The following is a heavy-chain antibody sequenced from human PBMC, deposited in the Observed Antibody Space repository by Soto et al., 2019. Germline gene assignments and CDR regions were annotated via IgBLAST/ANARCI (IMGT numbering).Heavy chain of an antibody. Sequence: EVQLVESGGGLVKPGGSLRLSCAASGFTFSSYSMNWVRQAPGKGLEWVSSISSSSSYIYYADSVKGRFTISRDHAKNSLYLQMNSLRAEDTAVYYWARSGSYFEINWFDPWGPGTLVTVSS. V-gene: IGHV3-21*01. CDR3: ARSGSYFEINWFDP. D-gene: IGHD1-26*01. CDR1: GFTFSSYS. J-gene: IGHJ5*02. CDR2: ISSSSSYI.